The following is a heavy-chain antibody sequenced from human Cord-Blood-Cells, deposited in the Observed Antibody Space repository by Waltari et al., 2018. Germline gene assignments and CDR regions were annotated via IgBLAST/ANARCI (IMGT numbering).Heavy chain of an antibody. CDR3: ARDGSRYYYYGMDV. CDR2: IYTSGST. Sequence: QVQLQESGPGLVKPSETLSLTCTVSGASISSHYWSWIRPPAGKGLEWIGRIYTSGSTNYNPSLKSRVTMSVDTSKNLFSLKLSSVTAADTAVYYCARDGSRYYYYGMDVWGQGTTVTVSS. CDR1: GASISSHY. V-gene: IGHV4-4*07. J-gene: IGHJ6*02.